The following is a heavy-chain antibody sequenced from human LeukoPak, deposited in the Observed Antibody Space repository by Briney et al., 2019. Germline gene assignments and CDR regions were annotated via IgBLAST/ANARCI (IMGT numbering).Heavy chain of an antibody. Sequence: SETLSPTCTVSGDSISSYYWSWIRQPPGKGLEWIGYIYYSGSTNYNPSLKSRVTISVDTSKNQFSLKLSSVTAADTAVYYCARGVDTAMVPPLVDYWGQGTLVTVSS. CDR3: ARGVDTAMVPPLVDY. CDR1: GDSISSYY. V-gene: IGHV4-59*01. D-gene: IGHD5-18*01. J-gene: IGHJ4*02. CDR2: IYYSGST.